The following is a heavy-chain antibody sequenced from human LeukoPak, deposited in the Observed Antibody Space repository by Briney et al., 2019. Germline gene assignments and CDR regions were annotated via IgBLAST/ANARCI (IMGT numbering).Heavy chain of an antibody. CDR3: ARGLYYYDSSGYSDDAFDI. Sequence: PSETLSLTCAVYGGSFSGYYWSWIRQPPGKGLDWIGEINHSGSTNYNPSLKSRVTISVDTSKNQFSLKLSSVTAADKAVYYCARGLYYYDSSGYSDDAFDIWGQGTMVTVSS. CDR2: INHSGST. CDR1: GGSFSGYY. D-gene: IGHD3-22*01. J-gene: IGHJ3*02. V-gene: IGHV4-34*01.